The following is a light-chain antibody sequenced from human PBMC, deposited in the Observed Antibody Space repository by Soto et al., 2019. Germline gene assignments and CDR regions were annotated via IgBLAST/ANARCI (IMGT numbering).Light chain of an antibody. V-gene: IGKV1-5*03. J-gene: IGKJ1*01. CDR2: KVS. CDR3: QHYNSYSEA. Sequence: DIQMTQSPSTLSASVGDRVTITCRASQNIKTWLAWYQQKPGKAPKLLIYKVSTLENGVPSRFSGSGFGTEFTLTISSLQPDDVATYYCQHYNSYSEAFGQGTKVDI. CDR1: QNIKTW.